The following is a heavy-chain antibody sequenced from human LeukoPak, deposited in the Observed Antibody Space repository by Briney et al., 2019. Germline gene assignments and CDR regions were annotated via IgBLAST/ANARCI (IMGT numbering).Heavy chain of an antibody. CDR1: GFTFSIYA. Sequence: PGGSLRLSCAASGFTFSIYAMHWVRQAPGKGLEWAAVMSYDGSNKYYADSVKGRFTISRDNSKNTLYLQMNSLRVEDTAVYYCARAPDVGVAAARKQGLYYGMDVWGQGTTVIVSS. CDR2: MSYDGSNK. J-gene: IGHJ6*02. D-gene: IGHD6-13*01. CDR3: ARAPDVGVAAARKQGLYYGMDV. V-gene: IGHV3-30-3*01.